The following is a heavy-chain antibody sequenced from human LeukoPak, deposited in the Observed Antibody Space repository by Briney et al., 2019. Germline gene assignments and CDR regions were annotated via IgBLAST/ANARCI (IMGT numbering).Heavy chain of an antibody. Sequence: SETLSLTCAVSGGSISSGGYSWSWIRQPPGKGLEWIGYIYHSGSTYYNPSLKSRVTISVDRSKNQFSLKLSSVTAADTAVYYCARETGGGNQGEDYWGQGTLVTVSS. CDR3: ARETGGGNQGEDY. D-gene: IGHD1-26*01. CDR2: IYHSGST. J-gene: IGHJ4*02. V-gene: IGHV4-30-2*01. CDR1: GGSISSGGYS.